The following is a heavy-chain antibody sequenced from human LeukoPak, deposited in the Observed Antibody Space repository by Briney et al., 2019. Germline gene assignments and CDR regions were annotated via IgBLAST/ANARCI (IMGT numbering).Heavy chain of an antibody. CDR2: IYTSGST. J-gene: IGHJ4*02. V-gene: IGHV4-4*07. CDR3: AGGSGSIPS. Sequence: SETLSLTCTVSGGSISNSYWSWLRQPAGKGLEWIGRIYTSGSTNYNPSLKSRVTMSVDTSKNQFSLRVTSVTAADTAVYYCAGGSGSIPSWGQGTLVTVSS. D-gene: IGHD3-10*01. CDR1: GGSISNSY.